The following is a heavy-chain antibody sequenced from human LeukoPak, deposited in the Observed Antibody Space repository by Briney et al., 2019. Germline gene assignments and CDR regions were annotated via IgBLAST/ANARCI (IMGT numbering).Heavy chain of an antibody. V-gene: IGHV4-59*01. J-gene: IGHJ5*01. D-gene: IGHD3-22*01. CDR3: VSSATYYYDTSGFVFDS. CDR1: GGSITGYS. Sequence: SETLSLTCSVSGGSITGYSWSWIRQTPGKGLEWIGYIYYNGDTHYNPSLNSRLSMSVDTPNKQFSLNLRSVTAADTAVYYCVSSATYYYDTSGFVFDSWGQGTLVTVSS. CDR2: IYYNGDT.